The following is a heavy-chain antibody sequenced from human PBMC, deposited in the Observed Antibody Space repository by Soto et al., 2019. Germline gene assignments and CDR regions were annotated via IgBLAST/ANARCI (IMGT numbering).Heavy chain of an antibody. V-gene: IGHV5-10-1*01. CDR3: ARLDYYDSSGYYGSHYYYGMDV. J-gene: IGHJ6*02. CDR2: IDPSDSYT. Sequence: GESLTISCKVSGDRFTRYWLIWVRQMPGKGLECTPRIDPSDSYTNYSPSFQGHVTISADKSISTAYLQWSSLKASDTAMYYCARLDYYDSSGYYGSHYYYGMDVWGQGTTVTVSS. D-gene: IGHD3-22*01. CDR1: GDRFTRYW.